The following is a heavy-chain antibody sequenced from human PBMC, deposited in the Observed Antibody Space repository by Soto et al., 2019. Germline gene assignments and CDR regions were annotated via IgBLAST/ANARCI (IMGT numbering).Heavy chain of an antibody. J-gene: IGHJ6*02. CDR3: ARAPSGYDFWSGYYDYYGMDV. CDR1: GFTFSSYS. CDR2: ISSSSSYI. V-gene: IGHV3-21*01. D-gene: IGHD3-3*01. Sequence: AGGSLRLSCAASGFTFSSYSMNWVRQAPGKGLEWVSSISSSSSYIYYADSVKGRFTISRDNAKNSLYLQMNSLRAEDTAVYYCARAPSGYDFWSGYYDYYGMDVWGQGTTVTVPS.